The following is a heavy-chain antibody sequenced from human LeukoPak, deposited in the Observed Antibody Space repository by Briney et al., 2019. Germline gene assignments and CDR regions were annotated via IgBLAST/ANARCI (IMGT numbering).Heavy chain of an antibody. CDR2: IYSGGTT. CDR1: GFTVSSNY. J-gene: IGHJ5*02. V-gene: IGHV3-53*05. D-gene: IGHD2-21*02. Sequence: GGSLRLSCAASGFTVSSNYMSWVRQAPGKGLEWVSVIYSGGTTYYIDSVKGRFTISRDNSKNTLYLQMGSLRAEDMAVYYCARDGVEYCGGDCYSYNWFDPWGQGTLVTVSS. CDR3: ARDGVEYCGGDCYSYNWFDP.